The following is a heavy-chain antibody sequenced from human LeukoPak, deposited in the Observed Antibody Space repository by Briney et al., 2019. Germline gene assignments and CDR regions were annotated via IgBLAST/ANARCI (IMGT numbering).Heavy chain of an antibody. J-gene: IGHJ6*03. CDR2: IIDTGST. CDR3: ARCSLVAEGPFTHYYYYMDV. V-gene: IGHV4-34*12. CDR1: GGSFSGYY. Sequence: SETLSLTCAVYGGSFSGYYWTWIRQPPGKGLEWIGEIIDTGSTKYNSSLKSRVTISVDTSKNQFSLKMSSVLAADTAVYYCARCSLVAEGPFTHYYYYMDVWGKGTTVTVSS. D-gene: IGHD2-15*01.